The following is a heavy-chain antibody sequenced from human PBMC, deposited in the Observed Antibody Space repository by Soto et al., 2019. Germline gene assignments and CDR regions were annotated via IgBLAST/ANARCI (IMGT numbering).Heavy chain of an antibody. J-gene: IGHJ4*02. CDR1: GFTFSSYA. CDR2: ISYDGSNK. V-gene: IGHV3-30-3*01. CDR3: ARAGMEWLLLQAPDY. Sequence: QVQLVESGGGVVQPGRSLRLSCAASGFTFSSYAMHWVRQAPGKGLEWVAVISYDGSNKYYADSVKGRFTISRDNSKNTLYLQMNSLRAEDTAVYYCARAGMEWLLLQAPDYWGQGTLVTVSS. D-gene: IGHD3-22*01.